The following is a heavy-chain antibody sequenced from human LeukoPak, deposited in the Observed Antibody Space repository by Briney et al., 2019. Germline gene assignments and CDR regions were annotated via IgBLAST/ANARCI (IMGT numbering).Heavy chain of an antibody. D-gene: IGHD3-10*01. Sequence: TGGSLRLPCASSGFPFYNAWISGVRQAPGKGLEWVGRVKSKTDGETTDYAAPVKGRFTISRDDSKNTLYLQMNSLKTEDTAVYYCTTAADMIYFGSGSHCVDYWGQGTLVTVSS. CDR3: TTAADMIYFGSGSHCVDY. CDR1: GFPFYNAW. V-gene: IGHV3-15*01. CDR2: VKSKTDGETT. J-gene: IGHJ4*01.